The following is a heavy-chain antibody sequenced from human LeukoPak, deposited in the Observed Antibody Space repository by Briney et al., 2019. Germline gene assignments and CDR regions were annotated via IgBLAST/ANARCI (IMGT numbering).Heavy chain of an antibody. CDR1: GFTFRSHD. J-gene: IGHJ4*02. CDR3: AKVPPGSSWPYYFDY. V-gene: IGHV3-23*01. D-gene: IGHD6-13*01. Sequence: EPGGSLRLSCAASGFTFRSHDMSWVRQAPGKGLEWVSGISGSGGSTFYADAVKGRFTIARDNSKNTLYLQMNSLRADDTAVYYCAKVPPGSSWPYYFDYWGQGTLVTVSS. CDR2: ISGSGGST.